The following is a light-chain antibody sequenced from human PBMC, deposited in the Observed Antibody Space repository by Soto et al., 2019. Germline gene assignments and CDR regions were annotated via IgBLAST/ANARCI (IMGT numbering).Light chain of an antibody. CDR2: AAS. Sequence: DIQLTQSPSSLSASVGDRVTITCRANQSITNFLNWYQEKHGKAPKLMIYAASNLQSGVPSRFSGSGSGTDFALTISGLQPDDFATYYCQHTYSTPRLTFGGGTKVDIK. J-gene: IGKJ4*01. V-gene: IGKV1-39*01. CDR3: QHTYSTPRLT. CDR1: QSITNF.